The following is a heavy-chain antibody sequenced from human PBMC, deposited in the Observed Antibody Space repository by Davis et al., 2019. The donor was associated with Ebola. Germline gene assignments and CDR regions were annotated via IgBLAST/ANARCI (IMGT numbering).Heavy chain of an antibody. CDR1: GGSISSYY. CDR3: ARDRRGSYYGSGSYYKRGWFDP. Sequence: PGGSLRLSCTVSGGSISSYYWSWIRQPAGKGLEWIGRIYTSGSTNYNPSLKSRVTMSVDTSKNQFSLKLSSVTAADTAVYYCARDRRGSYYGSGSYYKRGWFDPWGQGTLVTVSS. V-gene: IGHV4-4*07. J-gene: IGHJ5*02. CDR2: IYTSGST. D-gene: IGHD3-10*01.